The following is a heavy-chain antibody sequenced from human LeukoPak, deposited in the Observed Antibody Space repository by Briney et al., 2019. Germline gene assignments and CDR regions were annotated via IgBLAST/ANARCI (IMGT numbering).Heavy chain of an antibody. V-gene: IGHV4-30-2*01. CDR1: GGSISSGDYS. CDR2: IYHSGST. Sequence: PSETLSLTCTVSGGSISSGDYSWSWIRQPPGKGLEWIGYIYHSGSTSYNPSLKSRVTISVDRSKNQFSLKLTSVTAADTAVYYCARGGWFSGSYDRTSFEYWGQGTLVTVSS. CDR3: ARGGWFSGSYDRTSFEY. J-gene: IGHJ4*02. D-gene: IGHD1-26*01.